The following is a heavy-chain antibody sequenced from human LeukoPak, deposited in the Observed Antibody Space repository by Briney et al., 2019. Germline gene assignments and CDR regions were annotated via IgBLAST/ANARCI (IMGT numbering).Heavy chain of an antibody. Sequence: GGSLRLSCAASGFTFEDYAMHWVRQAPGKGLEWVSLITWDGGRTYHADSVEGRFTISRDNSKNSLYLQMNSLRIEDTALYYCAKDSLAAAGLLDNWGQGTLVTVSS. CDR2: ITWDGGRT. J-gene: IGHJ4*02. V-gene: IGHV3-43D*03. CDR1: GFTFEDYA. CDR3: AKDSLAAAGLLDN. D-gene: IGHD6-13*01.